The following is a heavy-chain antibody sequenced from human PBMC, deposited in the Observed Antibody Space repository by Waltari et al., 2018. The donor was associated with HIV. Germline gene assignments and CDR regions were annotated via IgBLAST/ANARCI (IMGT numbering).Heavy chain of an antibody. V-gene: IGHV6-1*01. CDR3: ARGSNKLLDD. CDR1: GDSVSSNSAV. CDR2: TYYMAKWYN. D-gene: IGHD1-26*01. Sequence: HVQLHRSGPGLVKHSQTLPLTCAISGDSVSSNSAVWHWTRQSPSRGLEWLGRTYYMAKWYNDYALFVKGRVTITPDTSGNQFSLQLNSVTPEDTAVYYCARGSNKLLDDWGQGTLVTVSS. J-gene: IGHJ4*02.